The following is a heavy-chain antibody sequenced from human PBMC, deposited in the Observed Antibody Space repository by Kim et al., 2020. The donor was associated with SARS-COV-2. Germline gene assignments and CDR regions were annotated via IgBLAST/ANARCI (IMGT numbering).Heavy chain of an antibody. J-gene: IGHJ4*02. CDR1: GFTFGDYA. Sequence: GGSLRLSCTASGFTFGDYAMSWVRQAPGKGLEGVGFIRSKAYGGTTEYAASVKGRFTISRDDSKSIAYLQMNSLKTEDTAVYYCTRDNTMSNPYWGQGTLVTVSS. CDR3: TRDNTMSNPY. V-gene: IGHV3-49*04. CDR2: IRSKAYGGTT. D-gene: IGHD3-10*02.